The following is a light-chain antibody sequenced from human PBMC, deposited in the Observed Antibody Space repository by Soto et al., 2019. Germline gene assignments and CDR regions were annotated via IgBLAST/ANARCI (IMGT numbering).Light chain of an antibody. CDR2: EVT. CDR1: SSDVGGHNY. Sequence: QLVLTQPASVSGSPGQSITISCTGTSSDVGGHNYVSWYQQHPGTAPKLMIYEVTNRPSGVSNRFSGSKSGNTASLTISGLQAEDEADYYCSSYTSSTTLDVVFGGGTKLTVL. V-gene: IGLV2-14*01. CDR3: SSYTSSTTLDVV. J-gene: IGLJ2*01.